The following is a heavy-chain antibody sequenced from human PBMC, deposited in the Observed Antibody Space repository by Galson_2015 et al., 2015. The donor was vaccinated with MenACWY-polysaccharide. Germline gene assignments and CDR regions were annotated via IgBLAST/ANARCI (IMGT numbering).Heavy chain of an antibody. Sequence: PPRLSCAASGFTFSGYWMSWVRQAPGKGLEWVANIKQDGSEKYYVDSVKGRFTISRDNAKNSLYLHLNSLRAEDTAMYYCARDRPTHQQLVEFDYWGQGTLVTVSS. CDR3: ARDRPTHQQLVEFDY. CDR2: IKQDGSEK. CDR1: GFTFSGYW. V-gene: IGHV3-7*01. D-gene: IGHD6-13*01. J-gene: IGHJ4*02.